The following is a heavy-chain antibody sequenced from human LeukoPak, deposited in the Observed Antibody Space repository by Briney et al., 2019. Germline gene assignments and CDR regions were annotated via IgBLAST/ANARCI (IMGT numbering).Heavy chain of an antibody. V-gene: IGHV4-39*01. D-gene: IGHD2-15*01. CDR2: IYYSGST. CDR3: ARQVVAATTINWFDP. Sequence: PSETLSLTCTVSGGSISSSSYYWGWLRQPPGKGLEWIGSIYYSGSTYYNPSLKSRVTISVDTSKNQFSLKLSSVTAADTAVYYCARQVVAATTINWFDPWGQGTLVTVSS. CDR1: GGSISSSSYY. J-gene: IGHJ5*02.